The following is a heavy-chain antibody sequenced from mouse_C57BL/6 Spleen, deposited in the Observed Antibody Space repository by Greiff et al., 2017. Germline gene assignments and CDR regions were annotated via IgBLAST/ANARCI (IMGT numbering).Heavy chain of an antibody. CDR3: ARGALDY. CDR1: GFTFSDAW. Sequence: EVKVEESGGGLVQPGGSMKLSCAASGFTFSDAWMDWVRQSPEKGLEWVAEIRNKANNHATYYAVSGKGRFTISRDDSKSSVYLQMNSLEAADTGIYYCARGALDYWGQGTTLTVSS. V-gene: IGHV6-6*01. CDR2: IRNKANNHAT. J-gene: IGHJ2*01.